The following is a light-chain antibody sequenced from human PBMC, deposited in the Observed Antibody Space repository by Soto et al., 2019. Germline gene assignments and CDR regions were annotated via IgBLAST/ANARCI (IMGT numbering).Light chain of an antibody. J-gene: IGKJ5*01. CDR1: QSISSW. CDR2: KAS. V-gene: IGKV1-5*03. Sequence: IQLPPSPSTLSASVGDRVTITCRASQSISSWLAWYQQKPGEAPKLLIYKASYLESGVPSRFSGSGSGTEFTLTISGLQPDDFATYYCQQFNSYPITFGQGTRLEI. CDR3: QQFNSYPIT.